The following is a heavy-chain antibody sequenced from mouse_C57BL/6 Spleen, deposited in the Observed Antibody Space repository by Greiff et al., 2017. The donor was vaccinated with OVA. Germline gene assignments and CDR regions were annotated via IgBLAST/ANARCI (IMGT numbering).Heavy chain of an antibody. J-gene: IGHJ3*01. CDR3: ARGYDYDFTY. CDR1: GYSFTSYY. CDR2: IYPGSGNT. V-gene: IGHV1-66*01. D-gene: IGHD2-4*01. Sequence: VHLVESGPELVKPGASVKISCKASGYSFTSYYIHWVRQRPGQGLEWIGWIYPGSGNTKYNEKFKDKATLTADTSSSTAYMQLSSLTSEDSAVYYCARGYDYDFTYWGQGTLVTVSA.